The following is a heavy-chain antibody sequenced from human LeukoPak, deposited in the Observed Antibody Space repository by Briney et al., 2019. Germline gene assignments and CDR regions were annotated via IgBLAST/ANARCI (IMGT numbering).Heavy chain of an antibody. V-gene: IGHV4-59*01. D-gene: IGHD6-6*01. J-gene: IGHJ5*02. CDR1: GGSISSYY. CDR3: ARARPPIYSSSSVWFDP. Sequence: SETLSLTCTVSGGSISSYYWSWIRQPPGKGLEWIGYIYYNGSTNYNPSLKSRVTISVDTSKNQFSLKLSSVTAADTAVYYCARARPPIYSSSSVWFDPWGQGTLVTVSS. CDR2: IYYNGST.